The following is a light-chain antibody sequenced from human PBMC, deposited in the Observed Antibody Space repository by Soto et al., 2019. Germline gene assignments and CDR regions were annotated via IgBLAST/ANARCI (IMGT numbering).Light chain of an antibody. V-gene: IGLV1-40*01. Sequence: QSVLTLPPSVSGAPGQRVTISCTGSSSNIGAGYAVQWYQQVPGTAPKLLIYGNTNRPSGVPDRFSGSKSGTSASLAITGLQAEDEAFYYCQSYDSSRSVVFGGGTKVTVL. CDR2: GNT. J-gene: IGLJ2*01. CDR3: QSYDSSRSVV. CDR1: SSNIGAGYA.